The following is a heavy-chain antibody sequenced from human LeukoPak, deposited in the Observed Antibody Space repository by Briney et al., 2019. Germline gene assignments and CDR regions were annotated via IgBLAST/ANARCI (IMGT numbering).Heavy chain of an antibody. D-gene: IGHD3-22*01. J-gene: IGHJ1*01. CDR1: GFTFSNYW. V-gene: IGHV3-74*01. Sequence: QPGGSLRLSCAAAGFTFSNYWMHWVRQAPGKGLVWVSRIKGDGRTNYADSVKGRFTISRDNAKNTVSLQMNSLRAEDTGVYYCARAPSEIGGYYPEYFRHWGQGTLVTVSS. CDR3: ARAPSEIGGYYPEYFRH. CDR2: IKGDGRT.